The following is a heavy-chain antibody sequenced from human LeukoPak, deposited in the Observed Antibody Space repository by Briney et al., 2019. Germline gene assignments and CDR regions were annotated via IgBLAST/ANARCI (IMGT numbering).Heavy chain of an antibody. J-gene: IGHJ4*02. CDR3: ARRDVRSGWSFDL. CDR2: IHTSGST. Sequence: ASETLSLTCTVSGGSISNYHWSWIRQPAEKGLEWIGQIHTSGSTNYNPPLKSRVTMSIGTTEDQVYLTIRSVTAADTAFYYCARRDVRSGWSFDLWGQGTLVTVSS. V-gene: IGHV4-4*07. D-gene: IGHD6-19*01. CDR1: GGSISNYH.